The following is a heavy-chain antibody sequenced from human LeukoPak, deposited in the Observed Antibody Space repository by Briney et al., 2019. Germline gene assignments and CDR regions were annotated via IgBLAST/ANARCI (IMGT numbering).Heavy chain of an antibody. J-gene: IGHJ5*02. D-gene: IGHD6-13*01. CDR2: IYYSGST. CDR3: ARRRDSSSWYWGHWFDP. V-gene: IGHV4-59*12. CDR1: GGSISSYY. Sequence: SETLSLTCTVSGGSISSYYWSWIRQPPGKGLEWIGYIYYSGSTNYNPSLKSRVTISVDTSKNQFSLKLSSVTAADTAVYYCARRRDSSSWYWGHWFDPWGQGTLVTVSS.